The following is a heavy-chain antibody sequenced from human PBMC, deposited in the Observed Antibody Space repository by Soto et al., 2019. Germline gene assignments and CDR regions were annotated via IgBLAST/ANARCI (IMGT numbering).Heavy chain of an antibody. J-gene: IGHJ4*02. CDR2: IYYSGST. CDR3: ARGSYYGSGSA. V-gene: IGHV4-61*01. D-gene: IGHD3-10*01. Sequence: SETLSLTCTVSGSSVSSGSYYWSWIRQPPGKGLEWIGYIYYSGSTNYNPSLKSRVTISVDTSKNQFSLKLSSVTAADTAVYYCARGSYYGSGSAWGQGTLVTVSS. CDR1: GSSVSSGSYY.